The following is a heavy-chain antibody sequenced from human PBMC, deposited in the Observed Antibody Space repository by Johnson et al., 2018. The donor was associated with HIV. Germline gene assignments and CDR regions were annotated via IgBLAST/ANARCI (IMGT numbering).Heavy chain of an antibody. CDR2: ISYDGSNK. Sequence: QLVESGGGVVQPGRSLRLSCATSGFTFSDYGMHWVRQAPGKGLEWVAVISYDGSNKYYADSVKGRFTISRDNSKTSLYLQMNSLRAEDTAVYYCARDGAELWDNWGAFDIWGQGTVVTVSS. CDR3: ARDGAELWDNWGAFDI. D-gene: IGHD5-18*01. V-gene: IGHV3-30*03. J-gene: IGHJ3*02. CDR1: GFTFSDYG.